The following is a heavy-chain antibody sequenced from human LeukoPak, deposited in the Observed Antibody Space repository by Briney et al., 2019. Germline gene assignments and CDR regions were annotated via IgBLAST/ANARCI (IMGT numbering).Heavy chain of an antibody. Sequence: SVKVSCKASGGTIISYAISWVRQAPGQGLEWMGGIIPIFGTANYAQKFQGRVTITADESTSTAYMELSSLRSEDTAVYYCARVAWDTAMDNNWFDPWGQGTLVTVSS. CDR1: GGTIISYA. D-gene: IGHD5-18*01. CDR2: IIPIFGTA. J-gene: IGHJ5*02. V-gene: IGHV1-69*13. CDR3: ARVAWDTAMDNNWFDP.